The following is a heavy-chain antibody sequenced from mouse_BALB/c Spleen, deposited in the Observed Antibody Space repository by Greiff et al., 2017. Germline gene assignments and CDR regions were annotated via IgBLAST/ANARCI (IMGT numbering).Heavy chain of an antibody. V-gene: IGHV5-17*02. D-gene: IGHD1-1*01. J-gene: IGHJ2*01. CDR2: ISSGSSTI. Sequence: DVHLVESGGGLVQPGGSRKLSCAASGFTFSSFGMHWVRQAPEKGLEWVAYISSGSSTIYYADTVKGRFTISRDNPKNTLFLQMTSLRSEDTAMYYCARELDYWGQGTTLTVSS. CDR3: ARELDY. CDR1: GFTFSSFG.